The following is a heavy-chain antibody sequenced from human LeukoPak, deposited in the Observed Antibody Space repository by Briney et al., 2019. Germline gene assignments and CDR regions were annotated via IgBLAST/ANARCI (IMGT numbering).Heavy chain of an antibody. D-gene: IGHD1/OR15-1a*01. CDR1: GFSFDDYA. CDR3: ARGSGGTGVYWYFDL. Sequence: GGSLRLSCAASGFSFDDYAMHWVRQAPGKGLEWVSRISWNSGGIDYADSVKGRFTISKDNAKNSLYLQMNSLRPEDTALYYCARGSGGTGVYWYFDLWGRGTLVSVFS. J-gene: IGHJ2*01. V-gene: IGHV3-9*01. CDR2: ISWNSGGI.